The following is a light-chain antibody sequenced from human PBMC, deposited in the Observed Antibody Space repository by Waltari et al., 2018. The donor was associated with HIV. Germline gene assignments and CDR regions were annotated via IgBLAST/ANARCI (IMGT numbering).Light chain of an antibody. CDR2: AAS. Sequence: DIQLTQSPSFLSAAVGGRVTVTCRASQGINNYLAWYRQKPGKVPQLLVYAASTLQTAGPSRSSGSGSGTEFTLAINSLQPEDFATYYCQQLSSYPFALGQGTKVDI. CDR3: QQLSSYPFA. V-gene: IGKV1-9*01. J-gene: IGKJ2*01. CDR1: QGINNY.